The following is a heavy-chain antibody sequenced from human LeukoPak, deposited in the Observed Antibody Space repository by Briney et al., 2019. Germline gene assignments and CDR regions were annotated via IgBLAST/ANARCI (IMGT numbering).Heavy chain of an antibody. CDR1: GGSISSGSYY. J-gene: IGHJ4*02. CDR3: ATHPPIAAPSY. Sequence: PSETLSLTCTVSGGSISSGSYYWSWIRQPAGKGLEWIGSIYYSGSTYYNPSLKSRVTISVDTSKNQFSLKLSSVTAADTAVYYCATHPPIAAPSYWGQGTLVTVSS. D-gene: IGHD6-6*01. V-gene: IGHV4-39*01. CDR2: IYYSGST.